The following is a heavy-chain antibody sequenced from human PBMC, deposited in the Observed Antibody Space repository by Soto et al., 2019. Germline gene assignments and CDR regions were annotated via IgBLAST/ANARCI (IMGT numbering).Heavy chain of an antibody. D-gene: IGHD1-26*01. Sequence: QVQLVQSGAEVKKPGASVKVSCKASGYTFTSYDINWVRQATGQGLERMGWINPNSGNTGYAQKFQGRVTMTRNTSISTAYMGLSSLRSEDTAVYCCGTGGSDDWFDPWGEGTLVTVSS. CDR1: GYTFTSYD. CDR3: GTGGSDDWFDP. V-gene: IGHV1-8*01. J-gene: IGHJ5*02. CDR2: INPNSGNT.